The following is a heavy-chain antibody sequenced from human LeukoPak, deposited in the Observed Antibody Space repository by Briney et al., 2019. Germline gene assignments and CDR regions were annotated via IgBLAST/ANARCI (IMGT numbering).Heavy chain of an antibody. CDR1: GGSISSSSYY. Sequence: SETLSLTCTVSGGSISSSSYYWGWIRQPPGKGLEWIGSIYYSGSTYYNPSLKSRVTISVDTSKNQFSLKLSSVTAADTAVYYCVRDGYNFCVDYFDYWGQGTLVTVSS. V-gene: IGHV4-39*07. CDR3: VRDGYNFCVDYFDY. J-gene: IGHJ4*02. CDR2: IYYSGST. D-gene: IGHD5-24*01.